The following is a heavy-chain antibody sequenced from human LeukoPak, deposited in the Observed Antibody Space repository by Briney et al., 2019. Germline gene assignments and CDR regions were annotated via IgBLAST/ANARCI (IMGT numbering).Heavy chain of an antibody. CDR1: GLTFRTYS. Sequence: GGSLRLSCAASGLTFRTYSMNWVRQAPGKGLEWVSYISSGGSTIYYADSVKGRFTISRDNAKNSLYLQMNSLRAEDTAVYYCARDEELLGDAFDIWGQGTMVTVSS. CDR3: ARDEELLGDAFDI. V-gene: IGHV3-48*01. CDR2: ISSGGSTI. D-gene: IGHD1-26*01. J-gene: IGHJ3*02.